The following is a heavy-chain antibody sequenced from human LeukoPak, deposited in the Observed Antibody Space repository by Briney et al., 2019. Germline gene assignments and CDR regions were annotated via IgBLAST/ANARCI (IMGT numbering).Heavy chain of an antibody. CDR2: IYTSGST. CDR1: GGSISSGSYY. CDR3: ARADVGLDAFDI. V-gene: IGHV4-61*02. Sequence: PSQTLSLTCTVSGGSISSGSYYWSWIRQPAGKGLEWIGRIYTSGSTNYNPSLKSRVTISVDTSKNQFSLKLSSVTAADTAVYYCARADVGLDAFDIWGQGTMVTVSS. J-gene: IGHJ3*02.